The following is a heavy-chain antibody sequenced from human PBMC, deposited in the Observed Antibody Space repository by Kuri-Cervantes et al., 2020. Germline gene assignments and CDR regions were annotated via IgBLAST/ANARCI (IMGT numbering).Heavy chain of an antibody. CDR2: MNPNSGNT. D-gene: IGHD2-2*01. CDR3: AKDQVLHWFDP. J-gene: IGHJ5*02. CDR1: GYTFTSYD. Sequence: ASVKVSCKASGYTFTSYDINWVRQATGQGLEWMGWMNPNSGNTGYAQKFQGRVTITRDTSASTAYMELRSLRSDDTAVYYCAKDQVLHWFDPWGQGTLVTVSS. V-gene: IGHV1-8*01.